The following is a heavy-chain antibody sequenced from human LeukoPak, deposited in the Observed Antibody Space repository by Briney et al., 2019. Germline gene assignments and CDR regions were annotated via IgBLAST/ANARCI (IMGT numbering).Heavy chain of an antibody. D-gene: IGHD3-10*01. CDR2: IYYSGNT. CDR3: AGWLVEGPQGFDY. Sequence: SETLSLTCTVSGGSISSYYWSWIRQPPGKGLEWIGYIYYSGNTNYNPSLKSRVTISVDTSKNQFSLKLSSVTAADTPLYYFAGWLVEGPQGFDYWGQGTLVTVSS. CDR1: GGSISSYY. J-gene: IGHJ4*02. V-gene: IGHV4-59*01.